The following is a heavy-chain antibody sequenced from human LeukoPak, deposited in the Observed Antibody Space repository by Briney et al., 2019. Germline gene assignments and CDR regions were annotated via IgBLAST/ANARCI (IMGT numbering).Heavy chain of an antibody. CDR2: IYYSGST. J-gene: IGHJ6*03. CDR1: GGSISSGGYY. Sequence: SQTLSLTCTVSGGSISSGGYYWSWNRQHPGKGLEWIGYIYYSGSTYYNPSLKSRVTISVDTSKNQFSLKLSSVTAADTAVYYCAREVAAGTSNPAYYYYYMDVWGKGTTVTVSS. V-gene: IGHV4-31*03. CDR3: AREVAAGTSNPAYYYYYMDV. D-gene: IGHD6-13*01.